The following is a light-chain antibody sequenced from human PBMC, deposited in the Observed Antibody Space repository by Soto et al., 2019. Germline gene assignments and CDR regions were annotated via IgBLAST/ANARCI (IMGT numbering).Light chain of an antibody. CDR2: EVS. V-gene: IGLV2-14*01. Sequence: QSALTQPASVSGSPGQSITISCTGTSSDVGGYNYVSWYQQHPGKAPKLMIYEVSNRPSGVSNRFSGSKSGNTASLTISGLQAEDEADYYCSSYTNNNSLYVIFGGGTKLTVL. J-gene: IGLJ2*01. CDR3: SSYTNNNSLYVI. CDR1: SSDVGGYNY.